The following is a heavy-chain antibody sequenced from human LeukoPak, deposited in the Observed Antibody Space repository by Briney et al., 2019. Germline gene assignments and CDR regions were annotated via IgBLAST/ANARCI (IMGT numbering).Heavy chain of an antibody. J-gene: IGHJ4*02. CDR3: ARDRIVATIPRLGYFDY. Sequence: PGGSLRLSCAASGFTFSRYSMNWVRQAPGKGLEWVSYISSSSSTICYADSVKGRFTISRDNAKNSLYLQMNSLRAEDTAVYYCARDRIVATIPRLGYFDYWGQGTLVTVSS. CDR2: ISSSSSTI. CDR1: GFTFSRYS. D-gene: IGHD5-12*01. V-gene: IGHV3-48*04.